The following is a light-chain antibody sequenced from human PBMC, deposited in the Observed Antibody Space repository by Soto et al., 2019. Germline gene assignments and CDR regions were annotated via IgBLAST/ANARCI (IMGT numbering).Light chain of an antibody. CDR2: DVN. Sequence: QSALTQPASVSGSPGQSITISCTGTSSDVGGYNYVSWYQQHTDKAPKLMIYDVNNRPSGVSNRFSGSKSGNTASLTISGLQAEDEADYYCSSYTSSSTRVFGTGTKVTVL. V-gene: IGLV2-14*01. J-gene: IGLJ1*01. CDR1: SSDVGGYNY. CDR3: SSYTSSSTRV.